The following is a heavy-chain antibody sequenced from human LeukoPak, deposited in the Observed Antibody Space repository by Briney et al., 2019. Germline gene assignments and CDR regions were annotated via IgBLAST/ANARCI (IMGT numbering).Heavy chain of an antibody. D-gene: IGHD6-19*01. CDR2: INHNGNVN. Sequence: GGSLRLSCAASGFTFSSYWMNWARQAPGKGLEWVASINHNGNVNYYVDSVKGRFTISRDNAKNSLYLQMSNLRAEDTAVYYCASTYYNLAVAGFDPWGQGTLVTVSS. J-gene: IGHJ5*02. CDR3: ASTYYNLAVAGFDP. V-gene: IGHV3-7*03. CDR1: GFTFSSYW.